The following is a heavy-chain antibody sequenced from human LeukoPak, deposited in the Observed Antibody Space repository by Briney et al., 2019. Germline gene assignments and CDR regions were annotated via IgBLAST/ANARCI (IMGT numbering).Heavy chain of an antibody. V-gene: IGHV4-4*07. CDR3: ARERNLGYCSSTSCYAQGYYYYMDV. Sequence: SETLSLTCTVSGGSISSYYWSWIRQPAGKGLEWIGRIYTSGSTNYNPSLKSRVTMSVDTSKNQFSPKLSSVTAADTAVYYCARERNLGYCSSTSCYAQGYYYYMDVWGKGTTVTISS. CDR1: GGSISSYY. J-gene: IGHJ6*03. CDR2: IYTSGST. D-gene: IGHD2-2*01.